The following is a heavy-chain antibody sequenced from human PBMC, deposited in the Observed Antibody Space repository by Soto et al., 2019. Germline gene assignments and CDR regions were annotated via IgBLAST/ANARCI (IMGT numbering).Heavy chain of an antibody. Sequence: SWIRQAPGKGLEWVSYISSSSYTNYADSVKGRFTISRDNAKNSLYLQMNSLRAEDTAVYYCAGAGWDYYYYGMDVWGQGTTVTVSS. CDR2: ISSSSYT. D-gene: IGHD6-19*01. J-gene: IGHJ6*02. V-gene: IGHV3-11*05. CDR3: AGAGWDYYYYGMDV.